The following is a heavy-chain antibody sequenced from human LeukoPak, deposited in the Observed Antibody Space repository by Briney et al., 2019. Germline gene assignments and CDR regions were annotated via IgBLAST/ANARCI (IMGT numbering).Heavy chain of an antibody. J-gene: IGHJ4*02. D-gene: IGHD6-25*01. V-gene: IGHV3-30*18. CDR2: ISYDGSNK. Sequence: GGALRLSCAASGFTFSSYGMHWVRQAPGKGLEWVAVISYDGSNKYYADSVKGRFTISRDNSKNTLYLQMNSLRAEDTAVYYCAKPYSNGPNGHFDYWGQGTLVTVSS. CDR3: AKPYSNGPNGHFDY. CDR1: GFTFSSYG.